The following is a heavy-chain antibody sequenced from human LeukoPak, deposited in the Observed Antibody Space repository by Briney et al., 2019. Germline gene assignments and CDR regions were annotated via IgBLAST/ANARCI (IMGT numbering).Heavy chain of an antibody. D-gene: IGHD5-24*01. CDR2: INPNSGGT. V-gene: IGHV1-2*02. CDR1: GYTFTGYY. CDR3: AREGDGYNYGFDY. J-gene: IGHJ4*02. Sequence: ASVKVSCKASGYTFTGYYMHWVRQAPGQGLEWMGWINPNSGGTNYAQKFQGRVTMTRDTSISIAYMELSRLRSDDTAVYYCAREGDGYNYGFDYWGQGTLVTVSS.